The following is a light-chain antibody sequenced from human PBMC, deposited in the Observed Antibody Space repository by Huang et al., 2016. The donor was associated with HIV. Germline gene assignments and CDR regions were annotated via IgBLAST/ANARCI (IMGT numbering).Light chain of an antibody. CDR2: AAS. CDR3: HQSYNNPWT. Sequence: DVQMTQSPPSVSASVGDRVTITCRASQSIRNDLHWYQQRPGEAPTRLLSAASRLQSGVPSRCSGGGSGTDFALTISSLQPEDFATYYCHQSYNNPWTFGQGTKVESK. V-gene: IGKV1-39*01. J-gene: IGKJ1*01. CDR1: QSIRND.